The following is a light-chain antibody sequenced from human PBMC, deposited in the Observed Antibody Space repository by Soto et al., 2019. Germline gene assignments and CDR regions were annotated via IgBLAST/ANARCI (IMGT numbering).Light chain of an antibody. Sequence: EIVLTQSPATLSVSPGERATLSCRASQSVSSSLGWYQQKPGQAPRLLIYGASSRATAIPDRFSGSGSGTDFTLTISRLEPEDCAVYYGEQYSTSPPVTFGQGTRLEIK. J-gene: IGKJ5*01. V-gene: IGKV3-20*01. CDR1: QSVSSS. CDR3: EQYSTSPPVT. CDR2: GAS.